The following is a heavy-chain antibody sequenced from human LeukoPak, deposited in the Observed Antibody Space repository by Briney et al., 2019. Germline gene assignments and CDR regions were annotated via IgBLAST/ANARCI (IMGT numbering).Heavy chain of an antibody. D-gene: IGHD3-10*01. CDR1: GFIFSSYS. V-gene: IGHV3-21*01. CDR3: ARGFGGAITLLDY. J-gene: IGHJ4*02. Sequence: PGGSLRLSCAASGFIFSSYSMNWVRQAPGKGLEWVSSISSSSSYIYYADSVKGRFTISRDNAKNSLYLQMNSLRAEDTAVYYCARGFGGAITLLDYWGQGTLVTVSS. CDR2: ISSSSSYI.